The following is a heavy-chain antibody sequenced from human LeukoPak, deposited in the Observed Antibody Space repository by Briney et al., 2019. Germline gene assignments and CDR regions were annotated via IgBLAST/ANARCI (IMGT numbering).Heavy chain of an antibody. D-gene: IGHD2-15*01. CDR3: ARDQGRYCSGGSCSLFDY. Sequence: PGGSLRLSCAASGFTFSSQWMSWVRQAPGKGLEWVANVNQAGTEKYYVDSVKGRFTISRDNAENSLYLQMNSLRAEDTAVYYCARDQGRYCSGGSCSLFDYWGQGTLVTVSS. CDR1: GFTFSSQW. V-gene: IGHV3-7*01. CDR2: VNQAGTEK. J-gene: IGHJ4*02.